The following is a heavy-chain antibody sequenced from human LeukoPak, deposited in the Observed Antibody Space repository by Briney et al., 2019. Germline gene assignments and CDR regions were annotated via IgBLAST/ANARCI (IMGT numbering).Heavy chain of an antibody. CDR1: GYTFTGYY. D-gene: IGHD2-2*01. J-gene: IGHJ4*02. Sequence: ASVKVSCKASGYTFTGYYMHWVRQAPGQGLEWMGWINPNSGGTNYVQKFQGRVTMTRDTSISTAYMELSRLRSDDTAVYYCARDGSSTSWLNWGQGTLVTVSS. CDR2: INPNSGGT. V-gene: IGHV1-2*02. CDR3: ARDGSSTSWLN.